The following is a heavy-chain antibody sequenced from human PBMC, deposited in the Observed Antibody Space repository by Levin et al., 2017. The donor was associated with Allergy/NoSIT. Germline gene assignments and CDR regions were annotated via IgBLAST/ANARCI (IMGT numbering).Heavy chain of an antibody. J-gene: IGHJ4*02. CDR1: GFTFDDYA. Sequence: GGSLRLSCAASGFTFDDYAMHWVRQAPGKGLEWVSGITWNSGNMGYADSVKGRFTISRDNAKNSLYLQMNSLRAEDTALYYCAKGPTLSYFDYWGQGTLVTVSS. V-gene: IGHV3-9*01. CDR3: AKGPTLSYFDY. D-gene: IGHD3-16*01. CDR2: ITWNSGNM.